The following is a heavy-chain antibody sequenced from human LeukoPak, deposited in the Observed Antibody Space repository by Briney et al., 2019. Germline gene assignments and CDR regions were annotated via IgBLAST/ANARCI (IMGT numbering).Heavy chain of an antibody. Sequence: SETLSLTCTVSGGSISSGGYYWSWIRQHPGKGLEWIGYIYYSGSTYYNPSLKSRVTISVDTSKNQLSLKLSSVTAADTAVYYCARGTGDYSPGEFDYWGQGTLVTVSS. CDR2: IYYSGST. CDR3: ARGTGDYSPGEFDY. J-gene: IGHJ4*02. V-gene: IGHV4-31*03. D-gene: IGHD4-17*01. CDR1: GGSISSGGYY.